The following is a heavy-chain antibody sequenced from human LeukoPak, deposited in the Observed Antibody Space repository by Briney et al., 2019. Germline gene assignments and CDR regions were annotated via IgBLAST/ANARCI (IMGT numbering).Heavy chain of an antibody. D-gene: IGHD5-24*01. V-gene: IGHV3-33*01. CDR3: VRYVEMATTTGLDY. CDR1: GFTFSRYG. Sequence: GRSLRLSCAASGFTFSRYGMHWVRQAPGKGLEWVAVIWNDGNNKYYADSEKGRFTISRDNSKNTLYLQMNSLRAEDTAIYYCVRYVEMATTTGLDYWGQGTLVTVSS. J-gene: IGHJ4*02. CDR2: IWNDGNNK.